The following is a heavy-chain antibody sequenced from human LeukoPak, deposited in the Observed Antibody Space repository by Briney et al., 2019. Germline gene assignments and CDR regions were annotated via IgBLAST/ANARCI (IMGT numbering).Heavy chain of an antibody. CDR3: ARGMTNPLDY. CDR2: IYSGGST. Sequence: GGSLRLSWAASGVTVSTNYMSWVRQAPGKGLEWVSVIYSGGSTYYADSVKGRFTISRHNSETTLYLQMNSLRAEDTAVYYCARGMTNPLDYWGEGTLVTVSS. D-gene: IGHD4-17*01. CDR1: GVTVSTNY. V-gene: IGHV3-53*04. J-gene: IGHJ4*02.